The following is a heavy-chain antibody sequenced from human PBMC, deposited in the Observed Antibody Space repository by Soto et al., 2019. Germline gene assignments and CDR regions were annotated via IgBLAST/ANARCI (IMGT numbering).Heavy chain of an antibody. CDR3: ATPIPKDIVVVPAALGY. D-gene: IGHD2-2*01. Sequence: GGSLRLSCAASGFTVSSNYMSWVRQAPGKGLEWVSVIYSGGSTYYADSVKGRFTISRDNSKNTLYLQMNSLRAEDTDVYYCATPIPKDIVVVPAALGYWGQGTLVTVSS. J-gene: IGHJ4*02. CDR1: GFTVSSNY. CDR2: IYSGGST. V-gene: IGHV3-66*01.